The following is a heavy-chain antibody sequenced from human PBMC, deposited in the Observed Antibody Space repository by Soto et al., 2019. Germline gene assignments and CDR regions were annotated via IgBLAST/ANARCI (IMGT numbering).Heavy chain of an antibody. J-gene: IGHJ1*01. D-gene: IGHD1-7*01. CDR1: GFTFSSNW. CDR3: AIAMELRTSVGFQD. Sequence: EVQLVESGGGLVQPGGSLRLSCAASGFTFSSNWMHWVRQSPGKGLVWVSRINSDGSSLTYADSVRGRFTISRDNAKNTLFLQMNSLRAEDTAVYYCAIAMELRTSVGFQDWGQGTLVTVSS. CDR2: INSDGSSL. V-gene: IGHV3-74*01.